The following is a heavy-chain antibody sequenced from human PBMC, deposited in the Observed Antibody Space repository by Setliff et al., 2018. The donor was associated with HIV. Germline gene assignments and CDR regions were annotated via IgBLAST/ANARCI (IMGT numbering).Heavy chain of an antibody. J-gene: IGHJ5*02. V-gene: IGHV4-59*11. CDR3: ARRVYYDFWSGYDLSISNWFDP. D-gene: IGHD3-3*01. Sequence: KTSETLSLTCNVSGGSISSRYWTWIRQPPGKGLEWIGYINFGSTTYNPSLKSRVTISLDTSKNQFSLKLSSVTAADTAVYYCARRVYYDFWSGYDLSISNWFDPWGQGTLVTVSS. CDR1: GGSISSRY. CDR2: INFGST.